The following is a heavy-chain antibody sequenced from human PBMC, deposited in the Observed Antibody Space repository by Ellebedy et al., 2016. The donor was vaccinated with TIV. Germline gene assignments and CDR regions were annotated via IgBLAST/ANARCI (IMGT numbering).Heavy chain of an antibody. D-gene: IGHD6-13*01. Sequence: PGGSLRLSCAASGFTFRSYAMHWVRQAPGKGLEWVAVISYDGSNKFYADSVKGRFTISRDNSKNTLYLQMNSLRAEDTAVFYWARELAAAGFFDYWGQGTLVTVSS. CDR3: ARELAAAGFFDY. CDR1: GFTFRSYA. J-gene: IGHJ4*02. CDR2: ISYDGSNK. V-gene: IGHV3-30*07.